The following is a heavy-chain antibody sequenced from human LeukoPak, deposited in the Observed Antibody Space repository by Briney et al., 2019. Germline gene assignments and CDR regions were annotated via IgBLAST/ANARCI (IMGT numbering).Heavy chain of an antibody. CDR1: GGSISSGGYY. CDR2: IYHSGST. D-gene: IGHD1-26*01. V-gene: IGHV4-30-2*01. Sequence: SETLSLTCTVSGGSISSGGYYWSWIRQPPGKGLEWIGYIYHSGSTYYNPSLKSRVTISVDGSKNQFSLKLSSVTAADTAVYYCARDSYSGSAYFDYWGQGTLVTVSS. CDR3: ARDSYSGSAYFDY. J-gene: IGHJ4*02.